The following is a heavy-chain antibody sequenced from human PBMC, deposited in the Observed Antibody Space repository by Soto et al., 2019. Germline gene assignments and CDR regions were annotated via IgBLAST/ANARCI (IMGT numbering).Heavy chain of an antibody. CDR3: ATHSARSGGMDV. Sequence: QVQLQESGPGLVKPSETLSLTCTVSGGSISSYYWSWIRQPPGQGLEWIGYIYYSGSTNYNPSLKSRVTISVDTCKSPFSLELSSVTAADTAVYYWATHSARSGGMDVWGQGTTVTVSS. D-gene: IGHD1-1*01. J-gene: IGHJ6*02. CDR1: GGSISSYY. V-gene: IGHV4-59*08. CDR2: IYYSGST.